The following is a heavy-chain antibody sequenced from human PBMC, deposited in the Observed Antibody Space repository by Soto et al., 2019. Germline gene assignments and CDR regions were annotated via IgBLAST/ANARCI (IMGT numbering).Heavy chain of an antibody. CDR1: GFTFSSYS. CDR2: ISSSSSTI. D-gene: IGHD2-2*01. Sequence: GGSLRLSCAASGFTFSSYSMNWVRQAPGKGLEWVSYISSSSSTIYYADSVKGRFTISRDNAKNSLYLQMNSLRDEDTAVYYCAREGRYCSSTSCYDGEYYFDYWGQGTLVTVSS. J-gene: IGHJ4*02. V-gene: IGHV3-48*02. CDR3: AREGRYCSSTSCYDGEYYFDY.